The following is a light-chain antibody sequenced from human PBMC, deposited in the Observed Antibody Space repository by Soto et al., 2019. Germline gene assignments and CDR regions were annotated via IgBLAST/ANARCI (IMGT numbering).Light chain of an antibody. Sequence: DIVLTQSPGTLSLSPGERATLSCRASQSVTGSSLAWYQQKAGQAPRLLISGASTRATGIPDRFSGSGSGTDFTLTIIRLEPEDFAVYYCQQYGGSPYTFGQGTKLEIK. J-gene: IGKJ2*01. V-gene: IGKV3-20*01. CDR2: GAS. CDR3: QQYGGSPYT. CDR1: QSVTGSS.